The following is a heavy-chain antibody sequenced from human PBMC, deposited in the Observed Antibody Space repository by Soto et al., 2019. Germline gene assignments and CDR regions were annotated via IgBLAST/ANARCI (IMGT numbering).Heavy chain of an antibody. CDR3: ARHRLFYDSGSHSYVPYYFEN. V-gene: IGHV1-69*01. Sequence: QVHLVQSGAEVKKPGSSVRVSCKASGGSFNGYAVTWVRQAPGRGLEWMGGLTPISGAATYAKNFQGRVSVTADGSTTTDYLDLTSLTSEDTAIYFCARHRLFYDSGSHSYVPYYFENWGQGTLVSVSS. D-gene: IGHD3-22*01. CDR2: LTPISGAA. J-gene: IGHJ4*02. CDR1: GGSFNGYA.